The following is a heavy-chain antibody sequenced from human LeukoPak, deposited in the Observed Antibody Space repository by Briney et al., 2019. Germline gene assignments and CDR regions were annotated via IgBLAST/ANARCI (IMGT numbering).Heavy chain of an antibody. CDR2: IWYDGSNK. Sequence: GGSLRLFCAASGFTFSSYGMHWVRQAPGKGLEWVAVIWYDGSNKYYADSVKGRFTISRDNSKNTLYLQMNSLRAEDTAVYYCARGITGTGGWFDPWGQGTLVTVSS. D-gene: IGHD1-7*01. V-gene: IGHV3-33*01. J-gene: IGHJ5*02. CDR3: ARGITGTGGWFDP. CDR1: GFTFSSYG.